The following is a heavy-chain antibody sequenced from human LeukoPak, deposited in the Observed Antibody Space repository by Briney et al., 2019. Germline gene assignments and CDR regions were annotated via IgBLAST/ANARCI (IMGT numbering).Heavy chain of an antibody. V-gene: IGHV4-61*02. D-gene: IGHD6-6*01. J-gene: IGHJ4*02. CDR3: ARDGYSSSTSFDY. CDR1: GGSISSGSYY. Sequence: KASETLSLTCTVSGGSISSGSYYWSWIRQPAGKGLEWIGRIYTSGSTNYNPSLKSRVTMSVDTSKNQFSLKLSSVTAADTAVYYCARDGYSSSTSFDYWGQGTLVTVSS. CDR2: IYTSGST.